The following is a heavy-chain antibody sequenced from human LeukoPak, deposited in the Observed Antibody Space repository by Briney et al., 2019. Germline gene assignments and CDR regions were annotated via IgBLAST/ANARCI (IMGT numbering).Heavy chain of an antibody. V-gene: IGHV3-23*01. Sequence: PGGSLRLSCAASGFTFSSYAMRWARQAPGKGLEWVSAISGSGGSTYYADSVKGRFTISRDNSKNTLYLQMNSLRAEDTAVYYCAKDCSSTSCYNWFDPWGQGTLVTVSS. CDR2: ISGSGGST. CDR3: AKDCSSTSCYNWFDP. D-gene: IGHD2-2*01. J-gene: IGHJ5*02. CDR1: GFTFSSYA.